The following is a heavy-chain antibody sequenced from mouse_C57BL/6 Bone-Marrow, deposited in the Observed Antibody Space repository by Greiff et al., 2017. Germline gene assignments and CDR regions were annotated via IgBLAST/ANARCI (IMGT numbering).Heavy chain of an antibody. J-gene: IGHJ4*01. CDR1: GYTFTSYW. CDR2: IHPNSGSN. CDR3: AATYRVPMDY. V-gene: IGHV1-64*01. Sequence: QVQLQPPGAELAKPGASVKLSCKASGYTFTSYWMHWVKQRPGHGLAWIGMIHPNSGSNNYNEKFKSKATLTVDKSSSTAYMQLCSLSSEDSAVYYCAATYRVPMDYWGQGTSVTVSS. D-gene: IGHD5-1*01.